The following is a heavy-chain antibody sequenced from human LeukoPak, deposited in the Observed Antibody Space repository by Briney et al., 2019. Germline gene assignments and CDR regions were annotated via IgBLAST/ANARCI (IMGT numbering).Heavy chain of an antibody. Sequence: QTGGSLRLSCAASGFTFDDYAMHWVRQAPGKGLEWVSGISWNSGSIGYADSVKGRFTISRDNAKNSLYLQMNSLRAEDTALYYCPKGTSSGWYFYYYMDVWGKGTTVTISS. J-gene: IGHJ6*03. CDR2: ISWNSGSI. D-gene: IGHD6-19*01. V-gene: IGHV3-9*01. CDR1: GFTFDDYA. CDR3: PKGTSSGWYFYYYMDV.